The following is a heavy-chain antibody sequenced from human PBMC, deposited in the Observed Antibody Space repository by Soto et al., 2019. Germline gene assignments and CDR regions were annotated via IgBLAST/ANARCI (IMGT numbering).Heavy chain of an antibody. CDR1: GGTFSVYT. CDR3: AREGPPDIAWFDP. D-gene: IGHD2-15*01. J-gene: IGHJ5*02. Sequence: QMQLVQSRAEVKKPGSSVKVSCKASGGTFSVYTISWVRQAPGQGLEWMGGSANSAQKFQGRLTVTADESTSTVYLELSSLTSEDTAVYYCAREGPPDIAWFDPWGQGTLVSVSS. CDR2: GSA. V-gene: IGHV1-69*01.